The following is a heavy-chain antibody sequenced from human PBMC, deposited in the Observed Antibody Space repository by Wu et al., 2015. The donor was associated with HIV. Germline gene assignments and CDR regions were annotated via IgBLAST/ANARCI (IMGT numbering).Heavy chain of an antibody. V-gene: IGHV1-2*02. J-gene: IGHJ5*02. D-gene: IGHD3-22*01. CDR3: ARDNYYDSSPTNWFDP. CDR1: GYTFTGYY. Sequence: QVQLVQSGAEVKKPGASVKVSCKASGYTFTGYYMHWVRQAPGQGLEWMGWINPNSGGTNYAQKFQGRVTMTRDTSISTAYMELSRLRSDDTAVYYCARDNYYDSSPTNWFDPWAREPWSPSPQ. CDR2: INPNSGGT.